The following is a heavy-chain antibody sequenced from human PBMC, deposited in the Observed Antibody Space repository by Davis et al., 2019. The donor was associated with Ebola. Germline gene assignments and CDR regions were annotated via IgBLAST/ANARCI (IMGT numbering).Heavy chain of an antibody. D-gene: IGHD6-19*01. Sequence: GESLKISCAASGFTFSGSAMHWVRQAPGKGLEWVAAISYDGSNKYYADSVKGRFTISRDNSKNTLYLQMNSLRAEDTAVYYCTSSAVAGTYDYWGQGTLVTVSS. V-gene: IGHV3-30-3*01. J-gene: IGHJ4*02. CDR3: TSSAVAGTYDY. CDR1: GFTFSGSA. CDR2: ISYDGSNK.